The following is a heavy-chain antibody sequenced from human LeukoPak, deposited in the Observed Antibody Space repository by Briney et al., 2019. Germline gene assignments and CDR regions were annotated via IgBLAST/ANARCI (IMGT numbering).Heavy chain of an antibody. D-gene: IGHD1-7*01. CDR2: IYYSGST. J-gene: IGHJ4*02. CDR1: GGSISSYY. V-gene: IGHV4-59*01. CDR3: ARHDWSYPYFDY. Sequence: SSETLSLTCSVSGGSISSYYWSWIRQPPGKGLEWIGYIYYSGSTNYNPSLKSRVTISVNPSKNEFSLKLSSVTAADTAVYYCARHDWSYPYFDYWGQGILVTVSS.